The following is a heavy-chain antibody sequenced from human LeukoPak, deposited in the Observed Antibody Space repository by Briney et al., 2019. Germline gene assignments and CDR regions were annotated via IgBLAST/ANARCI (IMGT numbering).Heavy chain of an antibody. CDR2: ISASGGTT. D-gene: IGHD3-22*01. CDR1: GFTFSNYA. V-gene: IGHV3-23*01. J-gene: IGHJ3*02. Sequence: PGESLRLSCAASGFTFSNYAMTWVRQAPGKGLDWVPGISASGGTTYYADSVKGRFTISRDNSKNTLYLQMNSLRAEDTAVYYCAKRPRDTSGYYLGAFDIWGQGTMVTVSS. CDR3: AKRPRDTSGYYLGAFDI.